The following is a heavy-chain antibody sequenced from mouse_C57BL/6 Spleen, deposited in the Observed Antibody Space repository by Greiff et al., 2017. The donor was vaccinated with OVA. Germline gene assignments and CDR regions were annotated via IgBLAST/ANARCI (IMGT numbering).Heavy chain of an antibody. V-gene: IGHV5-16*01. Sequence: EVQVVESEGGLVQPGSSMKLSCTASGFTFSDYYMAWVRQVPEKGLEWVANINYDGSSTYYLDSLKSRFIISRDNAKNILYLQMSSLKSEDTATYYCARVANWDWYFDVWGTGTTVTVSS. J-gene: IGHJ1*03. CDR3: ARVANWDWYFDV. D-gene: IGHD4-1*02. CDR2: INYDGSST. CDR1: GFTFSDYY.